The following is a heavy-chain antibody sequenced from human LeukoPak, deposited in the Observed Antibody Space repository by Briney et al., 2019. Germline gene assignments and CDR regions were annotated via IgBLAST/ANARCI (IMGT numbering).Heavy chain of an antibody. D-gene: IGHD3-22*01. CDR2: IRSKANNYAT. J-gene: IGHJ4*02. CDR3: NSYYYDSSGYPLDY. CDR1: GFSFSDSA. V-gene: IGHV3-73*01. Sequence: GGSLRLSCAASGFSFSDSAIHWVRQASGKGLEWVGRIRSKANNYATAYAALMKGKFTISRDDSKNTAYLQMDSLKTEDTAVYYCNSYYYDSSGYPLDYWGQGTLVTVSS.